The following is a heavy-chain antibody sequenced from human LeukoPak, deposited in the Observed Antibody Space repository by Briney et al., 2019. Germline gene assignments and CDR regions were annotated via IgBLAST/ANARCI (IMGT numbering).Heavy chain of an antibody. D-gene: IGHD3-22*01. V-gene: IGHV3-30*02. CDR2: IRYDGSNK. J-gene: IGHJ4*02. CDR3: ARDMGITIIVPEDGGFDY. Sequence: PGRSLRLSCAASGFTFSSYGMHWVRQPPGKGLEWVAFIRYDGSNKYYADSMKGRFTISRDNSKNTLYLQMNSLRADDTTVYYCARDMGITIIVPEDGGFDYWGQGTLVTVSS. CDR1: GFTFSSYG.